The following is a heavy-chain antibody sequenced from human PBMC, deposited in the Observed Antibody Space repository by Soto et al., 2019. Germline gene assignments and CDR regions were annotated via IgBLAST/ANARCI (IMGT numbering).Heavy chain of an antibody. CDR3: ARDTYNCGSDWFDP. CDR1: GGSVSSGSYY. D-gene: IGHD2-21*01. Sequence: KPSETLSLTCTVSGGSVSSGSYYWSWIRQPPGKGLEWIGYIYSSGSTNYNPSLESRVTISVDTSKNQFSLKLSSVTAADTAVYYCARDTYNCGSDWFDPWGQGNLVTVSS. J-gene: IGHJ5*02. CDR2: IYSSGST. V-gene: IGHV4-61*01.